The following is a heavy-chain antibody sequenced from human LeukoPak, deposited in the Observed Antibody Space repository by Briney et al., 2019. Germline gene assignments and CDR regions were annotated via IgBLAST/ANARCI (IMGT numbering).Heavy chain of an antibody. CDR1: GFIFSNYA. V-gene: IGHV3-23*01. D-gene: IGHD2-2*01. J-gene: IGHJ6*02. CDR3: AKPPCTNCYLFRMDV. Sequence: GGSLRLSCAVSGFIFSNYAMSWVRQAPGKGLEWVSTISGSGGSTYDADFVKGRFTISRDNSKNTLYLQMNSLRAEDTAVYYCAKPPCTNCYLFRMDVWGQGTTVTVSS. CDR2: ISGSGGST.